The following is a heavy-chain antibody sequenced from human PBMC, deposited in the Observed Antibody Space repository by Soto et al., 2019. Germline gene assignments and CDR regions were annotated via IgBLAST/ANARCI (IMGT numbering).Heavy chain of an antibody. Sequence: GASVKVSCKASGYTFTSYAMHWVRQAPGQRLEWMGWINAGNGNTKYSQKFQGWVTMTRDTSISTAYMELSRLRSDDTAVYYCARRSGYGSEAFDIWGQGTMVTVSS. D-gene: IGHD5-12*01. V-gene: IGHV1-3*01. J-gene: IGHJ3*02. CDR3: ARRSGYGSEAFDI. CDR1: GYTFTSYA. CDR2: INAGNGNT.